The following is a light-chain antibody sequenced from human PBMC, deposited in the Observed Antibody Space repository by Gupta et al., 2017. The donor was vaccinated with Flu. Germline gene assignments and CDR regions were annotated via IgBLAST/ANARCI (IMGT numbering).Light chain of an antibody. CDR3: QQYGSSPAFS. CDR1: QTVAGSF. Sequence: VVLTQSPGSLSLSPGERATLSCRASQTVAGSFLAWYQQQPGQAPRLLIYGASTRAAGIPDRFSGSVSGTDFTLTISRLEPEDFAVYYCQQYGSSPAFSFGQGTKLE. J-gene: IGKJ2*01. V-gene: IGKV3-20*01. CDR2: GAS.